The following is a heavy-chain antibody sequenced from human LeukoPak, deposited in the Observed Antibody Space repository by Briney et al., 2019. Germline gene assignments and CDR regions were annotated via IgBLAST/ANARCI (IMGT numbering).Heavy chain of an antibody. D-gene: IGHD3-10*01. V-gene: IGHV4-61*02. CDR1: GGSISSGSYY. Sequence: PSETLSLTCTVSGGSISSGSYYWSWIRQPAGKGLEWIGRIYTSGSTNYNPSLKSRVTISVDTSKNQFSLKLSSVTAADTAVYYCARAVGRITMVRGVRGYYYYMDVWGKGTTVTISS. CDR2: IYTSGST. J-gene: IGHJ6*03. CDR3: ARAVGRITMVRGVRGYYYYMDV.